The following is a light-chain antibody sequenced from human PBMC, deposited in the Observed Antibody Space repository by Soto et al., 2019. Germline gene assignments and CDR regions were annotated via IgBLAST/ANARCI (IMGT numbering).Light chain of an antibody. CDR1: SGHSSYI. V-gene: IGLV4-60*03. J-gene: IGLJ2*01. Sequence: AVVTQSSSASASLGSSVKLTCTLSSGHSSYIIAWHQQQPGKAPRYLMKLEGSGSYNKGSGVPDRFSGSSSGADRYLTISNLQSEDEADYYCETWDSNVVVFGGGTKLTVL. CDR3: ETWDSNVVV. CDR2: LEGSGSY.